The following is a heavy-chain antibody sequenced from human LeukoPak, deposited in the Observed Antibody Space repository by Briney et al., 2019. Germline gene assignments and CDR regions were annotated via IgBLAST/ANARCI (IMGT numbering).Heavy chain of an antibody. CDR2: IYYSGST. Sequence: LSLTXTVSGGYISSYYWSWIRQPPGKGLEWIVDIYYSGSTNYNPSLKSRVTISVDTSKNQFALRRSYVTAADTAVYYSARLASGSYGPLTPFDYWGQXXXXTXSS. V-gene: IGHV4-59*08. D-gene: IGHD1-26*01. J-gene: IGHJ4*02. CDR1: GGYISSYY. CDR3: ARLASGSYGPLTPFDY.